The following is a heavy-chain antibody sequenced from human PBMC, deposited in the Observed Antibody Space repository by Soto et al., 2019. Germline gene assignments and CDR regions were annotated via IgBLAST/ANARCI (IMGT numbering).Heavy chain of an antibody. V-gene: IGHV4-59*08. CDR3: ARHVVINLWFDP. CDR1: GGSMNKYY. CDR2: IYHNGST. Sequence: QVQLQEWGPGLLRFSETLSLTCTVSGGSMNKYYWSWIRQSPGKGLEWIGYIYHNGSTNCNPSLKSRVTMSVDTSKNQVSLKVRSVTAAETAIYYCARHVVINLWFDPWGQGTLVTVSS. J-gene: IGHJ5*02. D-gene: IGHD3-10*01.